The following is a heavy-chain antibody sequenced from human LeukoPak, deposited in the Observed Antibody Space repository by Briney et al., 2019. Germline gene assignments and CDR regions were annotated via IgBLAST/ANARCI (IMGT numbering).Heavy chain of an antibody. CDR3: ARAPRGADNWFDP. Sequence: PGRSLRLSCEASGFTFSTYSMNWVRQAPGKGLEWVSYISGSSDNILYADSVKGRFTISRDNAKNSLYLQMNSLRDEDTAVYYCARAPRGADNWFDPWGQGTLVTVSS. J-gene: IGHJ5*02. V-gene: IGHV3-48*02. CDR2: ISGSSDNI. D-gene: IGHD3-10*01. CDR1: GFTFSTYS.